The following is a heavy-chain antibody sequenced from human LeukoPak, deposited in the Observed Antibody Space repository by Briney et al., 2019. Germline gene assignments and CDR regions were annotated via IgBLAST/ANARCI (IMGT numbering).Heavy chain of an antibody. V-gene: IGHV3-21*01. D-gene: IGHD3-3*01. J-gene: IGHJ5*02. CDR1: GFTFSSYS. CDR2: ISSSSSYI. Sequence: PGGSLRLSCAASGFTFSSYSMNWVRQAPGKGLEWVSSISSSSSYIFYADSVKGRFTISRDNAKNSLYLQMNSLRAEDTAVYYCARDAWSGSSNWFDPWGQGTLVTVSS. CDR3: ARDAWSGSSNWFDP.